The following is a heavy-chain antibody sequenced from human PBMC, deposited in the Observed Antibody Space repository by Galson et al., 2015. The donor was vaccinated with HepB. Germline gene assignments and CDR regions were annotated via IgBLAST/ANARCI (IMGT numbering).Heavy chain of an antibody. CDR1: GFTFSSYE. J-gene: IGHJ4*02. D-gene: IGHD1-14*01. CDR2: IKEDGGAK. CDR3: ARNHYWLFDY. V-gene: IGHV3-7*03. Sequence: SLRLSCAASGFTFSSYEMNWVRQAPGKGLEWVANIKEDGGAKNYVDSVKGRFTISRDNDKNSLFLQMNSLTAEDTAVYYCARNHYWLFDYLGQGTLVTVSS.